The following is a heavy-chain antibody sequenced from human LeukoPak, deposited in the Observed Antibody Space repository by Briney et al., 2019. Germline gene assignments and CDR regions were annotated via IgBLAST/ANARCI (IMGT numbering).Heavy chain of an antibody. V-gene: IGHV3-74*01. D-gene: IGHD3-10*01. CDR2: INSDARST. CDR3: ARAGGLLLWFGELLAPYYFDY. CDR1: GFTFSNYW. J-gene: IGHJ4*02. Sequence: AGGSLRLSCAASGFTFSNYWMHWVRQAPGKGLVWVSRINSDARSTGYADSVKGRFTISRDNAKNTLYLQMNSLRAEDTAVYYCARAGGLLLWFGELLAPYYFDYWGQGTLVTVSS.